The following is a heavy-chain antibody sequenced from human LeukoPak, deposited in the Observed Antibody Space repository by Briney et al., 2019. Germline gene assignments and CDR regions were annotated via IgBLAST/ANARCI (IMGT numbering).Heavy chain of an antibody. J-gene: IGHJ5*02. Sequence: GGSLRLSCAASEFTFSSYAMSWVRQAPGKGLEWVSAISGSGGSTYYADSVKGRFTISRDNAKNSLYLQMNSLRAEDTAVYYCARISHWNVLAWGQGTLVTVSS. CDR2: ISGSGGST. CDR1: EFTFSSYA. V-gene: IGHV3-23*01. D-gene: IGHD1-1*01. CDR3: ARISHWNVLA.